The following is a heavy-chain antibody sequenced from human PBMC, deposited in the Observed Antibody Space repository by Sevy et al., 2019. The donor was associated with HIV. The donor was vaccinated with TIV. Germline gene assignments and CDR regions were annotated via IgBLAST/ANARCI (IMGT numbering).Heavy chain of an antibody. V-gene: IGHV3-23*01. CDR2: LSFGCGEI. Sequence: GGSLRLSCAASGFTFSKYSMSWVRQPPGKGLEWVSTLSFGCGEINYADSVKGRFTISRDNSKSSVYLQMNNLRPEDTDMYYCAREGCTKPHDYWGQGTLVTVS. D-gene: IGHD2-8*01. J-gene: IGHJ4*02. CDR1: GFTFSKYS. CDR3: AREGCTKPHDY.